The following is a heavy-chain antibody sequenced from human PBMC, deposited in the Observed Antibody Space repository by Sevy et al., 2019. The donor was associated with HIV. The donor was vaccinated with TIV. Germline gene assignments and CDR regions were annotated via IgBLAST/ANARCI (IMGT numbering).Heavy chain of an antibody. D-gene: IGHD5-12*01. Sequence: GGSLRLSCAASGFTFKSYWMTWVRQAPGKGLEWVANINQDGSEKYYSDSLKGRFSISRDNSKNSVHLKINTLRAEDTAVYYCAREGSPYDTYYYHYAMDVWGQGTTVTDSS. CDR3: AREGSPYDTYYYHYAMDV. V-gene: IGHV3-7*01. CDR1: GFTFKSYW. CDR2: INQDGSEK. J-gene: IGHJ6*02.